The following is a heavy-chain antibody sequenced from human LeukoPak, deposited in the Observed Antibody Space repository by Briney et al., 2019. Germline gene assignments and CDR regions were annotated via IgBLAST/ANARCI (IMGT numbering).Heavy chain of an antibody. Sequence: ASVKVSCKASGYTFTGYYMHWVRQAPGQGLEWMGWINPNSGGTNYAQKFQGRVTMTRDTSISTAYMELSRLRSDDTAVYYCARDPKFYSSSRYEDYWGQGTLVTVSS. CDR2: INPNSGGT. CDR3: ARDPKFYSSSRYEDY. V-gene: IGHV1-2*02. CDR1: GYTFTGYY. J-gene: IGHJ4*02. D-gene: IGHD6-13*01.